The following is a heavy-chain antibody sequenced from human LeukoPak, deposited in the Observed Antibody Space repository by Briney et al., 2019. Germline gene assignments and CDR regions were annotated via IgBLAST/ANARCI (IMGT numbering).Heavy chain of an antibody. CDR1: GYFISSGHY. D-gene: IGHD6-19*01. CDR3: ARSVRYSSPDY. V-gene: IGHV4-38-2*01. CDR2: IYHRGST. Sequence: PSETLSLTCVVSGYFISSGHYWGWIRQPPGKGLEWIGSIYHRGSTYYNPSLKSRVSISVDTSKNQFSLKLSSVTAADTAVYYCARSVRYSSPDYWGQGTLVTVSS. J-gene: IGHJ4*02.